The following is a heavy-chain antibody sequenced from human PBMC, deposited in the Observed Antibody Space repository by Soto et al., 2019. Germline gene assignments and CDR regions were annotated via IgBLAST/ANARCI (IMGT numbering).Heavy chain of an antibody. CDR1: GGTFSSYA. Sequence: QVQLVQSGAEVKKPGSSVKVSCKASGGTFSSYAISWVRQAPGQGLEWMGGIIPISSTANYAQKFPGRVTITADESTSTAYMELSSLRSEDTAVHYWARSQGRSTSLDIYYYYCDGMDVWGHGTTVTVSS. CDR3: ARSQGRSTSLDIYYYYCDGMDV. D-gene: IGHD2-2*01. CDR2: IIPISSTA. J-gene: IGHJ6*02. V-gene: IGHV1-69*01.